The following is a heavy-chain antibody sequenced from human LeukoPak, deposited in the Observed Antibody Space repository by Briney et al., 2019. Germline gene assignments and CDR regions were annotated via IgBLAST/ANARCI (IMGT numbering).Heavy chain of an antibody. CDR3: ARGPTRTGEYFQH. CDR2: INPNSGGT. D-gene: IGHD4-17*01. Sequence: ASVKVSCKAPGYTFTGYYMHWVRQAPGQGLEWMGWINPNSGGTNYAQKFQGRVTMTRDTSISTAYMELSRLRSDDTAVYYCARGPTRTGEYFQHWGQGTLVTVSS. V-gene: IGHV1-2*02. CDR1: GYTFTGYY. J-gene: IGHJ1*01.